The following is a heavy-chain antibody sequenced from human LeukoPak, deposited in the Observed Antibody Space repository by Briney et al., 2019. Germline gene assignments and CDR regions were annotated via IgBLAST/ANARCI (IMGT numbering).Heavy chain of an antibody. V-gene: IGHV1-46*01. D-gene: IGHD2-2*01. J-gene: IGHJ6*03. CDR3: ARGLLPAAIPHYYYYMDV. CDR1: GYTFTSYY. CDR2: INPSGGST. Sequence: ASVKVSCKASGYTFTSYYMHWVRQAPGQGLEWMGIINPSGGSTSYAQKFQGRVTITADKSTSTAYMELSSLRSEDTAVYYCARGLLPAAIPHYYYYMDVWGKGTTVTVSS.